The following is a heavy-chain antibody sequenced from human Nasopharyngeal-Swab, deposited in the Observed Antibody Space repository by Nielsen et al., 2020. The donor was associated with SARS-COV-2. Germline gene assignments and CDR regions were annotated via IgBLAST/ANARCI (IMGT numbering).Heavy chain of an antibody. CDR3: ARGSVLRYFDWEYYYYGMDV. V-gene: IGHV4-39*01. D-gene: IGHD3-9*01. CDR2: IYYSGST. Sequence: WIRQPPGKGLEWIGSIYYSGSTYYNPSLKSRVTISVDTSKNQFSLKLSSVTAADTAVYYCARGSVLRYFDWEYYYYGMDVWGQGTTVTVSS. J-gene: IGHJ6*02.